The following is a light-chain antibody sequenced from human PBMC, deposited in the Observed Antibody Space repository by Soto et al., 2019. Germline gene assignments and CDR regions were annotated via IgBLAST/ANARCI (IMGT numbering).Light chain of an antibody. Sequence: DIQMTRSPSSLSASVEDRVIITCRASQSISNHLNWYQQKPGKAPKLLIFAASSLQGGVPSRFSGSRSGPDFTLTISSLQPEDFATYYCQQSYSSPPTFGQGTKVDIK. V-gene: IGKV1-39*01. CDR2: AAS. CDR3: QQSYSSPPT. CDR1: QSISNH. J-gene: IGKJ1*01.